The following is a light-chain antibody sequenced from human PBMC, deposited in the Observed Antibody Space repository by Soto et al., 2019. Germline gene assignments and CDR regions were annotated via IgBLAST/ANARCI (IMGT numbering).Light chain of an antibody. J-gene: IGKJ1*01. CDR2: KAS. V-gene: IGKV1-5*03. CDR1: QSITGW. Sequence: DIQMTQSPPTLSASVGDRVTISCRASQSITGWLAWFQQKPGKAPKLLISKASKLESGVPSRFSGSGSGTDFTLTISSLQPDDFATYYCQQYNPYSPWTFGQGTKVEIK. CDR3: QQYNPYSPWT.